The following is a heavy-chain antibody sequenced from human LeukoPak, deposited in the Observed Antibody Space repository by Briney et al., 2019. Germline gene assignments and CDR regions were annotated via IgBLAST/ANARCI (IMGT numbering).Heavy chain of an antibody. D-gene: IGHD6-19*01. CDR1: GFTFSSYA. CDR2: ISGSGGST. Sequence: GGSLRLSCAASGFTFSSYAMSWVRQAPGKGLEWASAISGSGGSTYYADSVKGRFTISRDNSKNTLYLQMNSLRAEDTAVYYCAKGSSGWYGAAFENYWGQGTLVTVSS. V-gene: IGHV3-23*01. CDR3: AKGSSGWYGAAFENY. J-gene: IGHJ4*02.